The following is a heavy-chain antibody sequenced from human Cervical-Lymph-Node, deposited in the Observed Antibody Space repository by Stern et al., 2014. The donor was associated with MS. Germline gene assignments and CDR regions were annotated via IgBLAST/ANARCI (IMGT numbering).Heavy chain of an antibody. CDR1: GGSISSGGYY. V-gene: IGHV4-31*03. Sequence: QLQLQESGPGLVQPSQTLSLTCTVSGGSISSGGYYWSWIRQHPGKGLEWIGYIYYSGSTYYNTSFKSRVTISVDTSKNQFSLKLSSVTAADTAVYYCARNRGYSGYGTESDAFDIWGQGTMVTVSS. CDR2: IYYSGST. J-gene: IGHJ3*02. CDR3: ARNRGYSGYGTESDAFDI. D-gene: IGHD5-12*01.